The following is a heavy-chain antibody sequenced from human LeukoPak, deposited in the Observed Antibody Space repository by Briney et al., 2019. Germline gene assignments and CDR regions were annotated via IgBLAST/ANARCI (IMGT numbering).Heavy chain of an antibody. CDR2: ISYDGSSE. J-gene: IGHJ4*02. CDR1: GFIFGSHG. CDR3: ARSTFGGIIVIGDY. V-gene: IGHV3-30*03. Sequence: GGSLRLSCAASGFIFGSHGMHWVRQAPGKGLEWVAVISYDGSSEYYADSVQGRFIISRDNSKNTLFLQMNSLRPEDTAVYYCARSTFGGIIVIGDYWGQGTLVTVS. D-gene: IGHD3-16*02.